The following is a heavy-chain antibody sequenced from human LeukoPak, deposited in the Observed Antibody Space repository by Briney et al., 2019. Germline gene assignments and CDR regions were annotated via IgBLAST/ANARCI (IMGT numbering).Heavy chain of an antibody. CDR2: ITSSSSTI. CDR3: ARDMYYGDYEIDY. J-gene: IGHJ4*02. CDR1: GFTFSSYA. Sequence: PGGSLRLSCAASGFTFSSYAMSWVRQVPGKGLEWVSYITSSSSTIYYADPVKGRFTISRDNAKNSLFLQMNSLRDEDTAVYYCARDMYYGDYEIDYWGQGTLVTVSS. D-gene: IGHD4-17*01. V-gene: IGHV3-48*02.